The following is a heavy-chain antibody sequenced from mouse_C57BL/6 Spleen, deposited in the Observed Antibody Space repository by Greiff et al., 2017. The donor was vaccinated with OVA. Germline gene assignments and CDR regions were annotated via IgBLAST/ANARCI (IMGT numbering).Heavy chain of an antibody. D-gene: IGHD2-2*01. J-gene: IGHJ3*01. V-gene: IGHV2-6*01. CDR3: ASLSTMVTGFAY. Sequence: VQLVESGPGLVAPSQSLSITCTVSGFSLTSYGVDWVRQSPGKGLEWLGVIWGVGSTNYNSALKSRLSISKDNSKSQVFLKMNSLQTDDTAMYYCASLSTMVTGFAYWGQGTLVTVSA. CDR2: IWGVGST. CDR1: GFSLTSYG.